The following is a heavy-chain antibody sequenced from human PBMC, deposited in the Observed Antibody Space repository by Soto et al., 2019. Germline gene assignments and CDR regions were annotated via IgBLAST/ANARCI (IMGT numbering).Heavy chain of an antibody. CDR2: IYYSGNT. CDR3: APLSVSLSGPYGIHV. Sequence: SETLSLTCSVSGASISSDNYYWGWIRQTPGKGLEWIGSIYYSGNTYYNPSLKSRVTLSVDTSKNQFSVRLNSVTASDTAVYYCAPLSVSLSGPYGIHVWGQGTTVTVSS. V-gene: IGHV4-39*01. J-gene: IGHJ6*02. D-gene: IGHD2-15*01. CDR1: GASISSDNYY.